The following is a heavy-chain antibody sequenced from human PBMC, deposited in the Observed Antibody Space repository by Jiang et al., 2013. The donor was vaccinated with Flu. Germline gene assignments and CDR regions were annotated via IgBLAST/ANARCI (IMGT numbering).Heavy chain of an antibody. J-gene: IGHJ4*02. CDR2: ISYDGSNK. Sequence: LESGGGVVQPGRSLRLSCAASGFTFSSYGMHWVRQAPGKGLEWVAVISYDGSNKYYADSVKGRFTISRDNSKNTLYLQMNSLRAEDTAVYYCARHGIAVAGPDYWGQGTLVTVSS. CDR1: GFTFSSYG. D-gene: IGHD6-19*01. CDR3: ARHGIAVAGPDY. V-gene: IGHV3-30*03.